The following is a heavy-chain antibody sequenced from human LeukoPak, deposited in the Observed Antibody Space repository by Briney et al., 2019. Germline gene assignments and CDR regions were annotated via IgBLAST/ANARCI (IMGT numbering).Heavy chain of an antibody. Sequence: GGSLRLSYVASGFTFSNFALSWVRQAPGKGLEWVSAISGNGGITLYADSVKGRFTISRDNSKNTLFLQMNSLRAEDTAVYYCARGEVAPGAFDIWGQGTMVTVSS. D-gene: IGHD2-15*01. V-gene: IGHV3-23*01. CDR2: ISGNGGIT. J-gene: IGHJ3*02. CDR3: ARGEVAPGAFDI. CDR1: GFTFSNFA.